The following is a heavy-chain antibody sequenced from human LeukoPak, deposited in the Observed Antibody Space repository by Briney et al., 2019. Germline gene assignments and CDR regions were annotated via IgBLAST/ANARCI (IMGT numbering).Heavy chain of an antibody. CDR3: ARDLATMVRGVKIYGMDV. Sequence: ASVNVSCKASGGTFSSYAISWVRQAPGQGLEWMGGIIPIFGTANYAQKFQGRVTITADKSTSTAYMELSSLRSEDTAVYYCARDLATMVRGVKIYGMDVWGKGTTVTVSS. CDR1: GGTFSSYA. CDR2: IIPIFGTA. J-gene: IGHJ6*04. D-gene: IGHD3-10*01. V-gene: IGHV1-69*06.